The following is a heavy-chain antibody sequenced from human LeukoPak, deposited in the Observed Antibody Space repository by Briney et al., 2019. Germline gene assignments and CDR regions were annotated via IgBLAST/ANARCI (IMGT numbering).Heavy chain of an antibody. CDR3: ARDAAMVRGQGAFDI. CDR2: INTNSGGT. CDR1: GYTFTGYY. V-gene: IGHV1-2*04. Sequence: ASVKVSCKASGYTFTGYYMHWVRQAPGQGLEWMGWINTNSGGTNYAQKFQGWVTMTRDTSISTAYMELSGLRSDDTAVYYCARDAAMVRGQGAFDIWGQGTMVTVSS. D-gene: IGHD3-10*01. J-gene: IGHJ3*02.